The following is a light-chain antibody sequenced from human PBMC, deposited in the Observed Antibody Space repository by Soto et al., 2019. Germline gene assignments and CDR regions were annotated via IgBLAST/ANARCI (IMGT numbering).Light chain of an antibody. CDR1: QSVSSSY. J-gene: IGKJ4*01. CDR2: GAS. CDR3: QQYGISTLT. Sequence: EIVLTQSPGTLSLSPGERATLSCRARQSVSSSYLAWYQQKPGQAPRLLIYGASSRAPGIPDRFSGSGSGPDFTLTISRLEPEDFAVYYCQQYGISTLTFGGGTKVEIK. V-gene: IGKV3-20*01.